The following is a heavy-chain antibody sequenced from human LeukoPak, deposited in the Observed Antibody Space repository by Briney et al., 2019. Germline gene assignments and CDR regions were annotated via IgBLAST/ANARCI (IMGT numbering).Heavy chain of an antibody. V-gene: IGHV4-34*01. J-gene: IGHJ3*02. CDR1: GESFSGYY. D-gene: IGHD4-17*01. CDR3: ARGNVQRGTTVTTLLAFDI. CDR2: INHSGST. Sequence: SETLSLTCAVYGESFSGYYWTWIRQPPGKGLEWIGEINHSGSTYYNPSLKSRVTMSVDTSKNQFSLKLSSVTAADTAVYYCARGNVQRGTTVTTLLAFDIWGQGTMVTVSS.